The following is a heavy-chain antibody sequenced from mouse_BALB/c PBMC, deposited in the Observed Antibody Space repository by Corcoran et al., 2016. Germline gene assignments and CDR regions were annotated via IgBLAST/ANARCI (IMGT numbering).Heavy chain of an antibody. J-gene: IGHJ1*01. V-gene: IGHV1-9*01. CDR3: AREGWFFDV. CDR1: GYTFSSYW. Sequence: QVQLQQSGAELMKPGASVKISCQATGYTFSSYWKEWVKQRPGHGLEWIGEILPGSGSTNYNEKFKGKATFTADTSYNTVYMQLSSLTSEDSAVYYCAREGWFFDVWGAGTTVTVSS. CDR2: ILPGSGST.